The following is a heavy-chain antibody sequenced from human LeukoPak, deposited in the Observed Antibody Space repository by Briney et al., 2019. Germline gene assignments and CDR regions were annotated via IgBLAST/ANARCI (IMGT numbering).Heavy chain of an antibody. Sequence: PSETLSLTCTVSGGSISSYYWSWIRQPPGKGLEWIGYIYYSGSTNYNPSLKSRVTISVDTSKNQFSLKLISVTAADTAVYYCASLHGDGSGKPWGQGTLVTVSS. J-gene: IGHJ5*02. V-gene: IGHV4-59*08. CDR1: GGSISSYY. D-gene: IGHD3-10*01. CDR2: IYYSGST. CDR3: ASLHGDGSGKP.